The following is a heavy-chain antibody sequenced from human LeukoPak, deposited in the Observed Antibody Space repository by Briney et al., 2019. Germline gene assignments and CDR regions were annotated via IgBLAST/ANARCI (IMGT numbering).Heavy chain of an antibody. Sequence: SETLSLTCTVSGGSIRTYYWSWIRQPPGKGLEWIGYIYYSGSTNYNPSLKSRVTISVDTSKNQFSLKLSSVTAADTAVYYCARDQDTMTFDPWGQGTLVTVSS. V-gene: IGHV4-59*01. J-gene: IGHJ5*02. CDR3: ARDQDTMTFDP. CDR2: IYYSGST. D-gene: IGHD3-22*01. CDR1: GGSIRTYY.